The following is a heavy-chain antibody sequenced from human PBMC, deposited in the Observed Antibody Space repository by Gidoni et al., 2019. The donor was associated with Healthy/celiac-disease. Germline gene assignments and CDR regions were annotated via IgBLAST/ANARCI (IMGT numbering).Heavy chain of an antibody. CDR1: GYTFTGYY. J-gene: IGHJ4*02. Sequence: QVQLVQSGAEVKKPGASVKVYCKASGYTFTGYYMHWVRKAPGQGLEWMGRINPNSGGTNYAQKFQGRVTMTRDTSISTAYMELSRLRSDDTAVYYCAREGYYYDSSGYPIDYWGQGTLVTVSS. D-gene: IGHD3-22*01. V-gene: IGHV1-2*06. CDR2: INPNSGGT. CDR3: AREGYYYDSSGYPIDY.